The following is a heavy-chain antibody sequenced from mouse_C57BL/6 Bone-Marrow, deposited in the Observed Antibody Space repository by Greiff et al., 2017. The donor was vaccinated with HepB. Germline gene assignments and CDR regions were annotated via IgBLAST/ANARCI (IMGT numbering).Heavy chain of an antibody. J-gene: IGHJ4*01. CDR1: GFTFSSYA. CDR2: ISDGGSYT. CDR3: ARDRAVALYYYARDY. D-gene: IGHD1-1*01. V-gene: IGHV5-4*01. Sequence: EVKVVESGGGLVKPGGSLKLSCAASGFTFSSYAMSWVRQTPEKRLEWVATISDGGSYTYYPDNVKGRFTISRDNAKNNLYLQMSHLKSEDTAMYYCARDRAVALYYYARDYWGQGTSVTVSS.